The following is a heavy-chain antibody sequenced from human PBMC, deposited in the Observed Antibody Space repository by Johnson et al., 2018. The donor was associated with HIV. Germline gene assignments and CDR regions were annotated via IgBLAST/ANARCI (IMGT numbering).Heavy chain of an antibody. CDR2: MYSGGSP. V-gene: IGHV3-66*02. J-gene: IGHJ3*02. CDR3: ARDRVITFGGVIGRGAFDI. Sequence: ESGGGVVRPGGSLRLSCAASGFTFDDYGMSWVRQAPGKGLEWVPVMYSGGSPYYADSVKARFTISRDNSKNTLYLQMNSLRAEDTAVYYCARDRVITFGGVIGRGAFDIWGQGTMVTVSS. CDR1: GFTFDDYG. D-gene: IGHD3-16*02.